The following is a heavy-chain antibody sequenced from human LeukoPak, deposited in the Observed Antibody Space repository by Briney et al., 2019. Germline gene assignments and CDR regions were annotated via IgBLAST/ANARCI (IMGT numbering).Heavy chain of an antibody. D-gene: IGHD3-3*01. CDR3: ATVNYDFWSGYSYWYFDL. J-gene: IGHJ2*01. CDR2: IVVGSGNT. V-gene: IGHV1-58*01. Sequence: SVKVSCKASGFTFTSSAVQWVRQARGQRLEWIGWIVVGSGNTNYAQKFQERVTITRDMSTSTAYMELGSLRSEDTAVYYCATVNYDFWSGYSYWYFDLWGRGTLVTVSS. CDR1: GFTFTSSA.